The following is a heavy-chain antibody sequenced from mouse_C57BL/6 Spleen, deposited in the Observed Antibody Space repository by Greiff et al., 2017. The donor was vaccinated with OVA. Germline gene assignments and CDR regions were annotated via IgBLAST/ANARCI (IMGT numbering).Heavy chain of an antibody. D-gene: IGHD1-1*01. Sequence: EVQLQQSGPELVKPGASVKISCKASGYTFTDYYMNWVKQSHGKSLEWIGDINPNNGGTSYNQKFKGKATLTVDKSSSTAYMELRSLTSEDSAVYYCAREGYGSSYPYFDYWGQGTTLTVSS. CDR3: AREGYGSSYPYFDY. V-gene: IGHV1-26*01. J-gene: IGHJ2*01. CDR1: GYTFTDYY. CDR2: INPNNGGT.